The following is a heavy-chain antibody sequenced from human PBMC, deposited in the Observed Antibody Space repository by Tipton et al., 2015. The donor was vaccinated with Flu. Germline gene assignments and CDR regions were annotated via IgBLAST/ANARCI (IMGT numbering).Heavy chain of an antibody. J-gene: IGHJ3*02. V-gene: IGHV4-61*02. Sequence: TLSLTCTVSGGSTSSGSYYWSWIRQPAGKGLEWIGRIYTTGSTKYNPSRKSRVTISLDTSKNRFSLNLSSVTAADTAVYYCAREGPYSSAWYGLDAFDIWGQGTMVTVSS. D-gene: IGHD6-19*01. CDR2: IYTTGST. CDR1: GGSTSSGSYY. CDR3: AREGPYSSAWYGLDAFDI.